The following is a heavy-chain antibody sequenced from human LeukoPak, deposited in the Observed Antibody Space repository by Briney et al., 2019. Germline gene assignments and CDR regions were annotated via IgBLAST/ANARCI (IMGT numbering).Heavy chain of an antibody. Sequence: SVKVSCKASGGTFSSYAISWVRQAPGQGLEWMGGIIPIFGTANYAQKFQGGVTITTDESTSTAYMELSSLRSEDTAVYYCARVPGSIGADWYFDLWGRGTLVTVSS. J-gene: IGHJ2*01. D-gene: IGHD1-14*01. V-gene: IGHV1-69*05. CDR1: GGTFSSYA. CDR2: IIPIFGTA. CDR3: ARVPGSIGADWYFDL.